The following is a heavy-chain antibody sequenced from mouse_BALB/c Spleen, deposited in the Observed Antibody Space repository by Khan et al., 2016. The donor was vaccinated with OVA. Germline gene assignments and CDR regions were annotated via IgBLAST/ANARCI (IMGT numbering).Heavy chain of an antibody. V-gene: IGHV5-6*01. CDR3: ARTSTTSKGDYYAMDY. CDR2: ISSGGHYT. Sequence: EVKLVESGGDLVKPGGSPKLSCAASGFTFSSYGMSWVRQTPDKRLEWVATISSGGHYTYFPDSVRGRFTISRDNAKNTLYLQLSSLKSEDTAMYYCARTSTTSKGDYYAMDYWGQGTSVTVSS. CDR1: GFTFSSYG. J-gene: IGHJ4*01. D-gene: IGHD1-2*01.